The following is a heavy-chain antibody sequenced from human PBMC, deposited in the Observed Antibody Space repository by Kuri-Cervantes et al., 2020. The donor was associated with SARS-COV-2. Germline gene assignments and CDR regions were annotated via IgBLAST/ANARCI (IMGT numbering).Heavy chain of an antibody. V-gene: IGHV1-69*05. CDR2: IIPKFGTP. Sequence: SVKVSCKASEGTLSKYAISWVRQAPGQGLEWMGGIIPKFGTPYYAQKFQGRLSVTTDESTSTAYMGLSSLRSDDTALYYCARVRPSVAADGPLDFWGQGTLVTVSS. J-gene: IGHJ4*02. D-gene: IGHD6-13*01. CDR1: EGTLSKYA. CDR3: ARVRPSVAADGPLDF.